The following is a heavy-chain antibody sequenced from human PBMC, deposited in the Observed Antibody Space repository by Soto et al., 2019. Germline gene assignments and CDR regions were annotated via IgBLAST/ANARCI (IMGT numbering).Heavy chain of an antibody. J-gene: IGHJ6*03. D-gene: IGHD6-6*01. CDR2: IYYSGST. CDR1: GGSISSYY. CDR3: ARASSDYYYYIDV. Sequence: SQTLSLTCTVSGGSISSYYWRWIRKPPGKGLEWIGYIYYSGSTNYNPSLKSRVTISVDTSKNQFSLKLSSVTAADTAVYYCARASSDYYYYIDVWGKGTKVTVSS. V-gene: IGHV4-59*01.